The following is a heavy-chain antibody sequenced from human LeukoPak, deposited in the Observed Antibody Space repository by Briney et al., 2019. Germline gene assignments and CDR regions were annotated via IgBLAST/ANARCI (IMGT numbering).Heavy chain of an antibody. D-gene: IGHD3-10*01. CDR1: GFTFSGYG. J-gene: IGHJ3*02. CDR2: IRGSGGST. Sequence: GGSLRLSCAASGFTFSGYGMHWVRQAPGKGLEWVSTIRGSGGSTYYADSVKGRFTISRDNSKNTLSLQMNRLRAEDTAVYYCAKDQWWFGELHAFDIWGQGTMVTVSS. V-gene: IGHV3-23*01. CDR3: AKDQWWFGELHAFDI.